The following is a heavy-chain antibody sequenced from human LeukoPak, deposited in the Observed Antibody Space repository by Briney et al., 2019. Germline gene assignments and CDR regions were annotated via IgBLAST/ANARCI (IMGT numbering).Heavy chain of an antibody. CDR1: GFTFGKYW. CDR3: ARDQYDTWSRRGNFDS. D-gene: IGHD3-3*01. V-gene: IGHV3-7*03. Sequence: GGSLRLSCVASGFTFGKYWMSWVRQAPGKGLEWVANIKLDGSEKNYVDSVKGRFTISRDNTKSSLYLQMNSLRAEDTAVFYCARDQYDTWSRRGNFDSWGQGTLVIVSS. CDR2: IKLDGSEK. J-gene: IGHJ4*02.